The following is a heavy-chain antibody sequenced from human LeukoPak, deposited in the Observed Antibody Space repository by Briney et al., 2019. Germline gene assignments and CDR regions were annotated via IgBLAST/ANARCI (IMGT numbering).Heavy chain of an antibody. Sequence: PSETLSLTCTVSGGSISSYFWSWIRQPPGKGLEWIGYIYSSGSTNYNPSLKSRVTISVDTSKNQFSLKLSPVTAADTAVYYCARSAQPNAFDIWGQGTLVTVSS. CDR3: ARSAQPNAFDI. V-gene: IGHV4-59*01. J-gene: IGHJ3*02. CDR2: IYSSGST. CDR1: GGSISSYF. D-gene: IGHD2-2*01.